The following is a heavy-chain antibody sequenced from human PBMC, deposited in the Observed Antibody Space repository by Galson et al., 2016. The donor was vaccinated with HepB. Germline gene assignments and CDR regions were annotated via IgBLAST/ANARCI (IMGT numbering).Heavy chain of an antibody. CDR2: IYDSGST. CDR1: GGSINNYF. CDR3: ARLGRDYGVPHRIDF. D-gene: IGHD4-17*01. V-gene: IGHV4-59*01. Sequence: SETLSLTCTVSGGSINNYFWSWIRQTPGRSLEWIGYIYDSGSTNYNPSLKSRVTMSVDTSKSQFSLRLTSVTAADTAIYYCARLGRDYGVPHRIDFWGQGTLVTVSS. J-gene: IGHJ4*02.